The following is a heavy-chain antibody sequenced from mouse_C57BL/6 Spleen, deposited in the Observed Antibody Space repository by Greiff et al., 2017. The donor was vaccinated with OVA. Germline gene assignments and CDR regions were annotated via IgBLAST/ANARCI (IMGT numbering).Heavy chain of an antibody. Sequence: VKLVESGPELVKPGASVKISCKASGYAFSSSWMNWVKQRPGKGLEWIGRIYPGDGDTNYNGKFKGKATLTADKSSSTAYMQLSSLTSEDSAVYFCARRPYYSKGAWFAYWGQGTLVTVSA. CDR2: IYPGDGDT. CDR3: ARRPYYSKGAWFAY. J-gene: IGHJ3*01. CDR1: GYAFSSSW. V-gene: IGHV1-82*01. D-gene: IGHD2-5*01.